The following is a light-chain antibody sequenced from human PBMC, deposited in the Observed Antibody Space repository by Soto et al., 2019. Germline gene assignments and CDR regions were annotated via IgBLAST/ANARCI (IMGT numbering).Light chain of an antibody. CDR1: SSDVGAYKY. V-gene: IGLV2-14*01. CDR2: DVN. Sequence: QSALTQPASVSGSPGQSITISCTGTSSDVGAYKYVSWYQQHPGKAPKLIIYDVNNRPSGVSNRFSGSKSGNTASLTISGLQAEDEADYHCSTHVSSDSLDVLFGGGTKLTVL. CDR3: STHVSSDSLDVL. J-gene: IGLJ2*01.